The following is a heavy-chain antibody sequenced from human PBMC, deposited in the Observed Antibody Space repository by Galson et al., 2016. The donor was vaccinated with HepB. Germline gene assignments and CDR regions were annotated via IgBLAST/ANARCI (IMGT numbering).Heavy chain of an antibody. V-gene: IGHV3-23*01. CDR3: TTWLSHHFDY. CDR2: IDGPTPNT. J-gene: IGHJ4*02. CDR1: GFTFRNYA. D-gene: IGHD6-19*01. Sequence: SLRLSCAASGFTFRNYALSWVRRAPGKGLEWVSHIDGPTPNTHYADSVRGRFSIYRDNSRATLYLQMDSLTAEESAIYYCTTWLSHHFDYWGQGTRVTVSS.